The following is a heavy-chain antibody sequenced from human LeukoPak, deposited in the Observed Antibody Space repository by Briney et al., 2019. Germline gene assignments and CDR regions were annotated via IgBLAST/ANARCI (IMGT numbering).Heavy chain of an antibody. CDR3: AREKVTTDNYYYMDV. D-gene: IGHD4-11*01. Sequence: GRSLRLSCAASGLTFDDHGMSWVRQAPGKGLQWVSAINWNGDSTSYADSVKGRFTISRDNAKNSLYLQMNSLRAEDTALYYCAREKVTTDNYYYMDVWGKGTTVTVSS. J-gene: IGHJ6*03. CDR1: GLTFDDHG. CDR2: INWNGDST. V-gene: IGHV3-20*04.